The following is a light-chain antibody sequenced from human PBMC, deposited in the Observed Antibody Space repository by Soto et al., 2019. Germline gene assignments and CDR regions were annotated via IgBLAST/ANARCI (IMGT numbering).Light chain of an antibody. J-gene: IGKJ1*01. CDR2: WAP. CDR3: QQYYSTPRT. Sequence: DIVMTQSPDSLAVSLGERATINCKSSQSVLYSSNNENYLAWYQQKPGQPPKLLIYWAPTRESGVPDRFSGSGSGTDFTLTISSLQAEDVAVYYCQQYYSTPRTFGQGTKVDIK. V-gene: IGKV4-1*01. CDR1: QSVLYSSNNENY.